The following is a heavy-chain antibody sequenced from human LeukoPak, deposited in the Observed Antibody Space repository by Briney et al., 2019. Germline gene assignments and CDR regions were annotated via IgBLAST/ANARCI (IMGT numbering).Heavy chain of an antibody. Sequence: SRTLSLTCVISGDSVSSNSAAWNWIRHSPSRGLERLGRTYYRSKWYNDYAVSVKSRITINPDTSKNQFSLQLNSVTPEDRAVYYCAREGRNYEYVWGSRYYYYMDVWGKGTTVTVSS. CDR1: GDSVSSNSAA. CDR3: AREGRNYEYVWGSRYYYYMDV. D-gene: IGHD3-16*01. J-gene: IGHJ6*03. CDR2: TYYRSKWYN. V-gene: IGHV6-1*01.